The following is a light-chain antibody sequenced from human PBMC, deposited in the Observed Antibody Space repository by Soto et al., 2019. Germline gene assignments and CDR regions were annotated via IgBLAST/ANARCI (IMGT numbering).Light chain of an antibody. V-gene: IGKV1-39*01. CDR3: QQCYSSPRT. CDR2: AAS. Sequence: DIQMTQSPSTLSASVGDRVTITCRASQSITTYVNWYQQKLGKAPTLLIYAASSLQSGVPSRFSGSGSGTDFTLTISSLQPEDFATYFCQQCYSSPRTFGQGTKLEI. J-gene: IGKJ1*01. CDR1: QSITTY.